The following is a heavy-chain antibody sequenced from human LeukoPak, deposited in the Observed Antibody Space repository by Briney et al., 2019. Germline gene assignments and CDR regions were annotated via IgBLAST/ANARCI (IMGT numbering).Heavy chain of an antibody. D-gene: IGHD3-9*01. CDR1: GYTFTGFY. J-gene: IGHJ4*02. CDR3: ARDYYDILTGYYTVYY. CDR2: INPNSGGT. V-gene: IGHV1-2*02. Sequence: GASVKVSCKASGYTFTGFYIHWVRQGPGQGLEWMGWINPNSGGTNYAQKFQGRVTMTRDTSISTAYMELSRLRSDDTAVYYCARDYYDILTGYYTVYYWGQGTLVTVSS.